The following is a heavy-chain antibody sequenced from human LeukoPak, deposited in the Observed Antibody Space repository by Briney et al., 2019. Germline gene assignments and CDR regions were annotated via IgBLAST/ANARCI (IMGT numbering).Heavy chain of an antibody. CDR2: ISGSGGST. D-gene: IGHD3-10*01. J-gene: IGHJ3*02. CDR1: GFTFSSYA. V-gene: IGHV3-23*01. Sequence: GGSLRLSCAASGFTFSSYAMSWVRQAPGKGLEWVSAISGSGGSTYYADSVKGRFTISRDNAKNSLYLQMNSLGAEDTAVYYCARDSGDVRAFDIWGQGTMVTIS. CDR3: ARDSGDVRAFDI.